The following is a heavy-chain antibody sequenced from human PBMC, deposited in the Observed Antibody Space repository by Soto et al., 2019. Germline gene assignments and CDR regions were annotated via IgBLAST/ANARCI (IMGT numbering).Heavy chain of an antibody. CDR2: INHSGST. Sequence: SETLSLTCAVYGGSFSGYYWSWIRQPPGKGLEWIGEINHSGSTNYNPSLKSRVTISVDTSKIQFSLKLSSVTAADTAVYYCARGFDILTGYYNFSGWFDPWGQGTLVTVSS. V-gene: IGHV4-34*01. CDR3: ARGFDILTGYYNFSGWFDP. CDR1: GGSFSGYY. J-gene: IGHJ5*02. D-gene: IGHD3-9*01.